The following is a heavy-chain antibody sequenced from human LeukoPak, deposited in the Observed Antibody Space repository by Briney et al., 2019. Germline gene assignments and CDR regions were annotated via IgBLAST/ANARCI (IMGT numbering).Heavy chain of an antibody. CDR3: AKKIEMATIRVFDY. Sequence: GGSLRLSCAASGFTFSSYAISWVRQAPGKGLEWVSAISGSGGSTYYADSVKGRFTISRDKSKNTLYLQMNSLRAEDTAIYYCAKKIEMATIRVFDYWGQGTLVTVSS. D-gene: IGHD5-24*01. V-gene: IGHV3-23*01. J-gene: IGHJ4*02. CDR2: ISGSGGST. CDR1: GFTFSSYA.